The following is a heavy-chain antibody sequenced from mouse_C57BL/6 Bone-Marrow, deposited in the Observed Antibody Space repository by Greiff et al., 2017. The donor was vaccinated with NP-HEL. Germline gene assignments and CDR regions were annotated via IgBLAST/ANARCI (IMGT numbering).Heavy chain of an antibody. Sequence: QVQLKESGAELVRPGASVTLSCKASGYTFTDYEMHWVKQTPVHGLEWIGAIDPETGGTAYNQKFKGKAILTADKSSSTAYMELRSLTSEDSAVYYCTIGYYYGSSFFAYWGQGTLVTVSA. CDR3: TIGYYYGSSFFAY. CDR1: GYTFTDYE. J-gene: IGHJ3*01. D-gene: IGHD1-1*01. CDR2: IDPETGGT. V-gene: IGHV1-15*01.